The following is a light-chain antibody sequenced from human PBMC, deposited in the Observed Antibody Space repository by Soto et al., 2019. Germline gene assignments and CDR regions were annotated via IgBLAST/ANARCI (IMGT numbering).Light chain of an antibody. CDR3: QQFNNYPVT. J-gene: IGKJ3*01. Sequence: AIQLTQSPSSLSASVGDRVTITCRASQGIGRSLAWYQQKPGTAPKLLIYDASSLETGVPSRFSGTGSGTDVTLTISGLQAVDFATYYCQQFNNYPVTFGPGTKVDIK. CDR2: DAS. V-gene: IGKV1D-13*01. CDR1: QGIGRS.